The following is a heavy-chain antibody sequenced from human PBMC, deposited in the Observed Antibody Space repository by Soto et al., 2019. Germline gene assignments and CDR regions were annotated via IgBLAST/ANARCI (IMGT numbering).Heavy chain of an antibody. CDR3: ARDSPYYYDSSGYYSFDY. Sequence: ASVKVSCKASGYTFTSYGISWVRQAPGQGLEWMGWISAYNGNTNYAQKLQGRVTMTTDASTSTAYMELRSLRSDDTAVYYCARDSPYYYDSSGYYSFDYWGQGTLVTVSS. CDR2: ISAYNGNT. J-gene: IGHJ4*02. D-gene: IGHD3-22*01. V-gene: IGHV1-18*01. CDR1: GYTFTSYG.